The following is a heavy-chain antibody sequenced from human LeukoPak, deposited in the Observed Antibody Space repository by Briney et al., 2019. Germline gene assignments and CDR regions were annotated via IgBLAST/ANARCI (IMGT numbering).Heavy chain of an antibody. CDR2: IYYSGST. Sequence: SETLSLTCTVSGGSISSYYWSWIRQPPGKGLEWIGYIYYSGSTNYNPSLKSRVTISVDTSKNQFSLKLSSVTAADTAVYYCARDPGSGRDHYYGMDVWGQGITVTVSS. D-gene: IGHD6-19*01. CDR3: ARDPGSGRDHYYGMDV. J-gene: IGHJ6*02. V-gene: IGHV4-59*12. CDR1: GGSISSYY.